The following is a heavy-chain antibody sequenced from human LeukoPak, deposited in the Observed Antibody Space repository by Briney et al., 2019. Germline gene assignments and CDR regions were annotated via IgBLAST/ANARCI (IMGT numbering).Heavy chain of an antibody. CDR1: GGSISSSSYY. V-gene: IGHV4-39*01. CDR2: IYYSGST. CDR3: ASQTPFNYYGSGSYPYY. Sequence: SETLSLTCTVSGGSISSSSYYWGWIRQPPGRGLEWIVSIYYSGSTYYNPSLKSRVTISVDTSKNQFSLKLSSVTAADTAVYYCASQTPFNYYGSGSYPYYWGQGTLVTVSS. D-gene: IGHD3-10*01. J-gene: IGHJ4*02.